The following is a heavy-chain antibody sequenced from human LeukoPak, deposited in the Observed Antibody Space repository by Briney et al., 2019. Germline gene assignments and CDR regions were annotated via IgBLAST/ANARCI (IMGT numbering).Heavy chain of an antibody. V-gene: IGHV3-30*18. CDR3: AKGVSSWYPPHFDY. D-gene: IGHD6-13*01. CDR2: ISYDGNNK. CDR1: GFTFSSYG. J-gene: IGHJ4*02. Sequence: GGSLRLSYAASGFTFSSYGMHWVRQAPGKGLEWVAVISYDGNNKYYAESVKGRFTISRDNPKYTLYLQVKTQRAEDTAVYYCAKGVSSWYPPHFDYWGQGTLITVSS.